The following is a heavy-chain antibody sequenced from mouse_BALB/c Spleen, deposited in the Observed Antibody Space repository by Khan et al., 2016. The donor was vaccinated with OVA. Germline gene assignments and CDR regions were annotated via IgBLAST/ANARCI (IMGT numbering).Heavy chain of an antibody. Sequence: EVELVESGGGLVQPGGSRKLSCAASGFTFIDYGMAWVRPTPGKGPEWIAFISSVAYSIYYADTVTGRFPIPQENAKNTLYLEMSSLRSDDTAMYYCARGGFAYWGQGTLVTVSA. CDR2: ISSVAYSI. CDR3: ARGGFAY. V-gene: IGHV5-15*02. CDR1: GFTFIDYG. J-gene: IGHJ3*01.